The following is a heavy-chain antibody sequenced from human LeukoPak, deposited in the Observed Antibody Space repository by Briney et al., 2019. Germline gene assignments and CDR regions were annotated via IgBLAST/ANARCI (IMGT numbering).Heavy chain of an antibody. CDR2: IYYSGST. Sequence: PSETLSLTCAVSGGSISTNNWWHWIRQPPGKGLEWIGYIYYSGSTYYNPSLKSRVTMSVDTSKNQFSLKLSSVTAVDTAVYYCARSRPKVIAVADNAFDIWGQGTMVTVSS. CDR3: ARSRPKVIAVADNAFDI. J-gene: IGHJ3*02. D-gene: IGHD6-19*01. V-gene: IGHV4-28*01. CDR1: GGSISTNNW.